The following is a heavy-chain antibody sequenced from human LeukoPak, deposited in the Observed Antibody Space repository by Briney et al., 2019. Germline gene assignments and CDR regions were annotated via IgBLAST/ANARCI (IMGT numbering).Heavy chain of an antibody. Sequence: SSQTLSLTCTVSGGSISSGDYYWSWIRQPPGKGLEWIGYIYYSGSTYYNPSLKSRVTISVDTSKNQFSLKLSSVTAADTAVYCCARGATIFEYFDYWGQGTLVTVSS. CDR2: IYYSGST. V-gene: IGHV4-30-4*01. D-gene: IGHD3-3*01. J-gene: IGHJ4*02. CDR3: ARGATIFEYFDY. CDR1: GGSISSGDYY.